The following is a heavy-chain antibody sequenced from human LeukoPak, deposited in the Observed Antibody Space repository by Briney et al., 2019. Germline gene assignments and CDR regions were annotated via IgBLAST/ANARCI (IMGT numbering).Heavy chain of an antibody. CDR2: IYYRGSA. J-gene: IGHJ5*02. D-gene: IGHD1-26*01. CDR1: GGSISRYH. Sequence: SETLAVTRTGSGGSISRYHWSWIRQPPGKGLEWIGYIYYRGSANYNLSLKSRVTIPVDTSKNQFSLKLSSVTAADTAVYYCAREEVGKRYNRFYRWGQGTVVGLS. V-gene: IGHV4-59*01. CDR3: AREEVGKRYNRFYR.